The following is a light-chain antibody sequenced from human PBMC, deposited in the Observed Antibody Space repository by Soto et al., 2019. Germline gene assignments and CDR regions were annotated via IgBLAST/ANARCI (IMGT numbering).Light chain of an antibody. CDR2: GAS. J-gene: IGKJ2*01. CDR1: QTIIGNY. CDR3: EQHVNSVYI. V-gene: IGKV3-20*01. Sequence: ESVLTQSPGTLSLSPGERATLSCRASQTIIGNYLAWYQQKPGQAPRVLIYGASNRATGVPDRFSGSYSGTDFSLTITRLEPEDFAVYYCEQHVNSVYIFGQGTRLEIK.